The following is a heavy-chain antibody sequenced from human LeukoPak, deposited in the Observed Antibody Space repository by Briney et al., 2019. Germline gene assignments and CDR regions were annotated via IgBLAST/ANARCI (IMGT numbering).Heavy chain of an antibody. J-gene: IGHJ4*02. Sequence: SEALSLTCTVSGGSISSYYWSWIRQPPGKGLEWIGYIYYSGGTNYNPSLKSRVTISVDTSKNQFSLKLSSVTAADTAVYYCARWTWGNFDYWGQGTPVTVSS. V-gene: IGHV4-59*01. CDR2: IYYSGGT. CDR3: ARWTWGNFDY. CDR1: GGSISSYY. D-gene: IGHD3-16*01.